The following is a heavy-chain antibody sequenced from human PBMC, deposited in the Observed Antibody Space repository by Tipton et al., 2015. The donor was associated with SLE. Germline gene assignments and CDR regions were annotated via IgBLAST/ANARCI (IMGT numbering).Heavy chain of an antibody. CDR2: INHSGTT. D-gene: IGHD3-3*01. CDR1: GGSISSYY. CDR3: ARGTIFGVVSY. J-gene: IGHJ4*02. V-gene: IGHV4-34*01. Sequence: TLSLTCTVSGGSISSYYWSWIRQPPGKGLEWIGEINHSGTTNYNPSLKSRFTISVDTSKNQFSLKLSSVTAADTAVYYCARGTIFGVVSYWGQGTLVTVSS.